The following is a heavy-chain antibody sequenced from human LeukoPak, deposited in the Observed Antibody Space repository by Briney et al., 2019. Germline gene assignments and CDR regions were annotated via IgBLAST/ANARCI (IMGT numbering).Heavy chain of an antibody. CDR2: ISGSGDNT. D-gene: IGHD3-3*01. J-gene: IGHJ3*02. Sequence: GGSLRLSCAASGFSFSTYAMSWVRQAPGKGLEWVSTISGSGDNTYYADSLKGRFTISRDSSKNTLYLQMNSLRAEDTAVYYCAKDRTYYDFWSGPDDAFDIWGQGTMVTVSS. CDR3: AKDRTYYDFWSGPDDAFDI. CDR1: GFSFSTYA. V-gene: IGHV3-23*01.